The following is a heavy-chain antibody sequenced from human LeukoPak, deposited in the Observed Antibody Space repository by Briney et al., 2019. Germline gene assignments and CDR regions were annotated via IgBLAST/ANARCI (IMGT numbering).Heavy chain of an antibody. CDR2: IRYDGSNK. V-gene: IGHV3-30*02. D-gene: IGHD3-10*01. CDR3: AKDVYGSGSYYNVGADY. J-gene: IGHJ4*02. CDR1: GFTFSSYD. Sequence: GGSLSLSWAASGFTFSSYDIHWVRQAPGKGLEWVAFIRYDGSNKYYADSVKGRFTISRDNSKNTLYLQMNSLRAEDTAVYYCAKDVYGSGSYYNVGADYWGQGTLVTVSS.